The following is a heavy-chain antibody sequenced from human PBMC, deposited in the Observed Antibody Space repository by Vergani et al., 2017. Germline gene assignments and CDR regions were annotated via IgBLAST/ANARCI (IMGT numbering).Heavy chain of an antibody. CDR2: ISGSGGNT. J-gene: IGHJ6*02. Sequence: QLVESGGGWVQPGGSLRLSCVVSGFDFSPYIMNWVRQAPGKGLEWVSGISGSGGNTYYANSVKGRFTISRDNSKNTLYLQMNSLRADDTAVYYCARRVYCGSTSCYEGRGYYYGMGVWGQGTTVTFSS. D-gene: IGHD2-2*01. V-gene: IGHV3-23*04. CDR1: GFDFSPYI. CDR3: ARRVYCGSTSCYEGRGYYYGMGV.